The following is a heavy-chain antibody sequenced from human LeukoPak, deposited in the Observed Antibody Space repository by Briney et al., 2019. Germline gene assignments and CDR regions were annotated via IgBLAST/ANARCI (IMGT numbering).Heavy chain of an antibody. D-gene: IGHD6-6*01. CDR3: ARCSMAARNYYYYGMDV. CDR1: GGTFSSYA. V-gene: IGHV1-69*01. J-gene: IGHJ6*02. Sequence: GSSEKVSCKASGGTFSSYAISWVRQAPGQGLEWMGGIIPIFGTANYAQKFQGRVTITADESTSTAYMELSSLRSEDTAVYYCARCSMAARNYYYYGMDVWGQGTTVTVSS. CDR2: IIPIFGTA.